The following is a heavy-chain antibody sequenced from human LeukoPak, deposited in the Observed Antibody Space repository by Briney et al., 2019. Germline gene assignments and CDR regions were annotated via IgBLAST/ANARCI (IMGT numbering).Heavy chain of an antibody. J-gene: IGHJ4*02. CDR1: GYTFTAYY. V-gene: IGHV1-2*02. CDR3: ARLGYCSGGSCYSDAY. Sequence: ASVKVSCKASGYTFTAYYMHWVRQAPGQGLEWMGWINPNSGGTNYAQKFQGRVTMTRDTSISTAYMELSRLRSDDTAVYFCARLGYCSGGSCYSDAYWGQGTLVTVSS. D-gene: IGHD2-15*01. CDR2: INPNSGGT.